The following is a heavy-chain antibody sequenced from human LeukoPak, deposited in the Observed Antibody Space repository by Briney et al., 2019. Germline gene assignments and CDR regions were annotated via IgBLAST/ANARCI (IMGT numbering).Heavy chain of an antibody. CDR3: TSWGDTTAEYFQR. Sequence: GGSLRLSCVVSGFTFNRCWMNWVRQAPGKGQEWVAHINPDGRDTYYVDSVKGRFTISRDNAQNSMYLQMNSLRVEDTAVYYCTSWGDTTAEYFQRWGQGTLVTVPS. J-gene: IGHJ1*01. V-gene: IGHV3-7*01. CDR2: INPDGRDT. D-gene: IGHD2-21*02. CDR1: GFTFNRCW.